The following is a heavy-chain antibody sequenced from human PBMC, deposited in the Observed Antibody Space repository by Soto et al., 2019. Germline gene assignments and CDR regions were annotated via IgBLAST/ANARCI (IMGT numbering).Heavy chain of an antibody. CDR3: ARGSGYSSA. Sequence: QVQLVESGGGVVQPGRSLRLSCAASGFTFSSYGMHWVRQAPGKGLEWVAVIWNDGSNKYYANSVKGRFTISRDNSKNTLYMQINSVRAEDTAVYYCARGSGYSSAWGQGTLVTVAS. J-gene: IGHJ5*02. V-gene: IGHV3-33*01. CDR2: IWNDGSNK. CDR1: GFTFSSYG. D-gene: IGHD6-19*01.